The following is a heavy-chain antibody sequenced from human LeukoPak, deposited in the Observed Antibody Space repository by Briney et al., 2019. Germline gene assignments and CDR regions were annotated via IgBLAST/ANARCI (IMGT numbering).Heavy chain of an antibody. J-gene: IGHJ4*02. V-gene: IGHV4-39*01. CDR1: GGPISSSSYY. CDR3: ARLSPYYDILTGSSYYFDY. D-gene: IGHD3-9*01. CDR2: LYYRGST. Sequence: PSETLSLTCTVSGGPISSSSYYWGWIRQPPGKGLVWIGRLYYRGSTYYNPSLKSRVTISVDTSKKQFSLKLSSVTAADTAVYYCARLSPYYDILTGSSYYFDYWGQGTLVTVSS.